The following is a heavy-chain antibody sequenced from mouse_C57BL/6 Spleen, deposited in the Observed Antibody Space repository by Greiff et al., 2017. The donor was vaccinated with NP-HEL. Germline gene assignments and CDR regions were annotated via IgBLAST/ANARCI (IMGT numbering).Heavy chain of an antibody. J-gene: IGHJ1*03. D-gene: IGHD3-3*01. V-gene: IGHV1-52*01. CDR3: ARGGTYWYFEV. CDR2: IDPSDSET. CDR1: GYTFTSYW. Sequence: VQLQQSGAELVRPGSSVKLSCKASGYTFTSYWMHWVKQRPIQGLEWIGNIDPSDSETHYNQKFKDKATLTVDKSSSTVYMQLSSLTFDDFAVYYCARGGTYWYFEVWGTGTTVNVSS.